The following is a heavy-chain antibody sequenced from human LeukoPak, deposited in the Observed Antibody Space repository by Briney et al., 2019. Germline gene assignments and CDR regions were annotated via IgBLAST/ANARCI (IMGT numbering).Heavy chain of an antibody. Sequence: PGGSLRLSCAASGFTFSSYSMNWVRQAPGKGLEWVSSISISGYIYYADSVKGRFTISRDNAKSSLYLQMNSLRAEDTAIYYCARVMVVPDGSHDGFDIWGQGTKVTVSS. CDR2: ISISGYI. J-gene: IGHJ3*02. CDR1: GFTFSSYS. D-gene: IGHD1-14*01. CDR3: ARVMVVPDGSHDGFDI. V-gene: IGHV3-21*01.